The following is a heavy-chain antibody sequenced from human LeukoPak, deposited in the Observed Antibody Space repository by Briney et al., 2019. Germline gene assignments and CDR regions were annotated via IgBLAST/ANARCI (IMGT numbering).Heavy chain of an antibody. V-gene: IGHV4-38-2*02. J-gene: IGHJ1*01. Sequence: PSETLSLTCTVAGYCISDGFYWRWIRQPPGKGLEFIATIYHDGTSHYNPSLESRATISVDTSKNQFSLKLTSVTAADTAVYYCARDVSWDESFQRWGQGTLVTVSS. CDR3: ARDVSWDESFQR. CDR2: IYHDGTS. D-gene: IGHD1-26*01. CDR1: GYCISDGFY.